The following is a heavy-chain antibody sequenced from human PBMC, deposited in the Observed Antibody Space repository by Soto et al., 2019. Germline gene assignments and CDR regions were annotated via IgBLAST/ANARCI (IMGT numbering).Heavy chain of an antibody. CDR1: GFTFSSYA. D-gene: IGHD1-26*01. V-gene: IGHV3-23*01. CDR3: AKSSRTVKWEPKPEAYYYYGMDV. CDR2: ISGSGGST. Sequence: PGGSLRLSCAASGFTFSSYAMSWVRQAPGKGLEWVSAISGSGGSTYYADSVKGRFTISRDNSKNTLCLQMNSLRAEDTAVYYCAKSSRTVKWEPKPEAYYYYGMDVWGQGTTVTVSS. J-gene: IGHJ6*02.